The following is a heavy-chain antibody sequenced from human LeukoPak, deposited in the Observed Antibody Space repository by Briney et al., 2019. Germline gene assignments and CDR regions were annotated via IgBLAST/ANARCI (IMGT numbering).Heavy chain of an antibody. D-gene: IGHD3-3*01. CDR3: ARRPFLPRFDP. J-gene: IGHJ5*02. CDR1: GGSFSGYY. V-gene: IGHV4-34*01. CDR2: INHSGST. Sequence: SETLSLTCAVYGGSFSGYYWSWIRQPPGKGLEWIGEINHSGSTNYNPSLKSRVTISVDTSKNQFSLKLSSVTAADTAVYYCARRPFLPRFDPWGQGTLVTVSS.